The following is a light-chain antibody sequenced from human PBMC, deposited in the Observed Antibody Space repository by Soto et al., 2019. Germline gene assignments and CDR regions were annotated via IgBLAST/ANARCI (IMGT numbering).Light chain of an antibody. CDR2: EVS. CDR3: SSYTSSSTLV. V-gene: IGLV2-14*01. CDR1: SSDVSGYNY. J-gene: IGLJ2*01. Sequence: QSVLTQPASVSGSPGQSITISCTGSSSDVSGYNYVSWYQQHPGKAPKLMIYEVSNRPSGISNRFSGSKSGNTASLTLSGLQAEDEADYYCSSYTSSSTLVFGGGTKVTVL.